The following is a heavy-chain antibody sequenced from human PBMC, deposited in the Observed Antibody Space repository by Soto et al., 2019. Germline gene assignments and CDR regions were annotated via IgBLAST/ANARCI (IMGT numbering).Heavy chain of an antibody. Sequence: EVQLLESGGGLVQPGGSLRLSCAASGFTFSIYAMTWVRQAPGKGLEWVSVIGGSGVPTYYADSARGRFTISRDNSKNTLYLQMDSLRAEDTAVYYCAKYVTINRSPPDYRCQGTLVTVSS. CDR1: GFTFSIYA. CDR3: AKYVTINRSPPDY. CDR2: IGGSGVPT. V-gene: IGHV3-23*01. D-gene: IGHD3-10*01. J-gene: IGHJ4*02.